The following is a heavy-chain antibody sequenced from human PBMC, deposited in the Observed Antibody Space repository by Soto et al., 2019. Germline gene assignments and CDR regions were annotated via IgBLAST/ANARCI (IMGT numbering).Heavy chain of an antibody. V-gene: IGHV3-33*01. CDR2: IWYDGSNK. CDR3: ARDGCSSTSCEYYFDY. J-gene: IGHJ4*02. Sequence: HPGGSLRLSCAASGFTFSSYGVHWVRQAPGKGLEWVAVIWYDGSNKYYADSVKGRFTISRDNSKNTLYLQMNSLRAEDTAVYYCARDGCSSTSCEYYFDYWGQGTLVTVSS. D-gene: IGHD2-2*01. CDR1: GFTFSSYG.